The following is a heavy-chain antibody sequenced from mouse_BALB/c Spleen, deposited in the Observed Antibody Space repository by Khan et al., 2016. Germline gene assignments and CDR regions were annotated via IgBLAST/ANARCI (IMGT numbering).Heavy chain of an antibody. D-gene: IGHD3-1*01. CDR2: IHYSGST. V-gene: IGHV3-1*02. CDR3: ATSTSGYWYYFDY. CDR1: GYSIPSHYS. Sequence: EVQLQESGPDLVKPSQSLSLTCTVTGYSIPSHYSWHWIRHFPGNKLEWMGYIHYSGSTNYNPSLKSRISITRNTSKNQFFLQLNSVPTEDTATYYCATSTSGYWYYFDYWGQGTTLTVSS. J-gene: IGHJ2*01.